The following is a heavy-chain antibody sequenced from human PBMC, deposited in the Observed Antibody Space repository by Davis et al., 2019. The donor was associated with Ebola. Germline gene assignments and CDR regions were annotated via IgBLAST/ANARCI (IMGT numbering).Heavy chain of an antibody. CDR2: ISTYNGNA. Sequence: AASVKVSCKASGYTFSSYGITWVRQAPGQGLEWMGWISTYNGNANYAQKVQGRVTMTTDTSTTTAHMELRSLRSDDTAVYYCARSRGNLSDDIWGQGTMVTVSS. CDR1: GYTFSSYG. CDR3: ARSRGNLSDDI. J-gene: IGHJ3*02. V-gene: IGHV1-18*01. D-gene: IGHD3-10*01.